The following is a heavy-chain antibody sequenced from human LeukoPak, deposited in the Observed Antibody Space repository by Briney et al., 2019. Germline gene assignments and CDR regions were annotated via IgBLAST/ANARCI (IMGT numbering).Heavy chain of an antibody. CDR1: GYTFTSYD. CDR2: MNPNSGNT. V-gene: IGHV1-8*01. J-gene: IGHJ4*02. Sequence: GASVKVSCKASGYTFTSYDINWVRQATGQGLEWMGWMNPNSGNTGYARKFQGRVTMTRNTSISTAYMELSSLRSEDTAVYYCARRGYDYVWGSYRPLDYWGQGTLVTVSS. CDR3: ARRGYDYVWGSYRPLDY. D-gene: IGHD3-16*02.